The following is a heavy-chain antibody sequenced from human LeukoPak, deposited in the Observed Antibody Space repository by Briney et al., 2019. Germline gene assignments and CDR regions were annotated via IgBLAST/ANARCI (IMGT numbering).Heavy chain of an antibody. CDR2: INHSGST. V-gene: IGHV4-34*01. Sequence: SETLSLTCAVYGGSFSGYYWSWIRQPPGKGLEWIGEINHSGSTNYNPSLKSRVTISVDTSKNQFSLKLSSVTAADTAMYYCARDAHYYGVDYWGQGTLVTVSS. J-gene: IGHJ4*02. CDR3: ARDAHYYGVDY. D-gene: IGHD3-10*01. CDR1: GGSFSGYY.